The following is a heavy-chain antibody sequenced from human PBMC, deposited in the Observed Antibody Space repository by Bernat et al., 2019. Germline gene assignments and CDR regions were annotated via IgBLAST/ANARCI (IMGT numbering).Heavy chain of an antibody. Sequence: GGDLVQPGGSLRLSWSGSGFPFSSHSLAWFRQPPGWGLQWVSAINGGANIIYYTDSVKGRFTISRDNSKNTLYLQMNTLTAEDAAIYYCARMITFGGVRAFDIWGQGTMVTVSS. CDR2: INGGANII. CDR1: GFPFSSHS. D-gene: IGHD3-16*01. J-gene: IGHJ3*02. V-gene: IGHV3-23*01. CDR3: ARMITFGGVRAFDI.